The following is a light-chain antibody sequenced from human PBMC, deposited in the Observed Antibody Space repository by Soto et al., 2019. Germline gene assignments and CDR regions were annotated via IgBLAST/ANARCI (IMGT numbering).Light chain of an antibody. V-gene: IGLV1-47*02. J-gene: IGLJ1*01. CDR1: SSNIGSSY. CDR3: AAWDDRVSGYV. Sequence: QSVLTQPPSTSGTPGQRVTISCSGSSSNIGSSYVFWFQHLPGTAPKLLMYNNTQRPSAVPDRVSASKSGTSASLAISGIRSQEEGDYYCAAWDDRVSGYVFGTGTKVTVL. CDR2: NNT.